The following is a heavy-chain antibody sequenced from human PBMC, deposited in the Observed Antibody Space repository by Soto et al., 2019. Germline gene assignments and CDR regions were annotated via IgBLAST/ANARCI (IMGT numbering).Heavy chain of an antibody. D-gene: IGHD2-21*02. CDR3: ARSSHIVVVTAIEGGHYYYYGMDV. Sequence: SVKVSCKASGGTFSSYAISWVRQAPGQGLERMGGIIPIFGTANYAQKFQGRVTITADESTSTAYMELSSLRSEDTAVYYCARSSHIVVVTAIEGGHYYYYGMDVWGQGTTVTVSS. J-gene: IGHJ6*02. CDR2: IIPIFGTA. CDR1: GGTFSSYA. V-gene: IGHV1-69*13.